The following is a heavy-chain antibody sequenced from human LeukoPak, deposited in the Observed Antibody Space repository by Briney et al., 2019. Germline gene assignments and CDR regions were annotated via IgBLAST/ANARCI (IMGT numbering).Heavy chain of an antibody. CDR2: ISSSGSTV. V-gene: IGHV3-48*03. D-gene: IGHD3-3*01. CDR1: GFTFSSYE. CDR3: AREGVYDSWDY. J-gene: IGHJ4*02. Sequence: GGSLRLSCAASGFTFSSYEMNWVRQAPGKGLVWVSYISSSGSTVYYADSVKGRFTISRDNAKNSLYLQMNSLRAEDTAVYYCAREGVYDSWDYWGQGTLVTVSS.